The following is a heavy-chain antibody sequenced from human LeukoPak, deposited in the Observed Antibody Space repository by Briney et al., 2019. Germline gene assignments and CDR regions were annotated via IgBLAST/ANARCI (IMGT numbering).Heavy chain of an antibody. Sequence: GGSLRLSCSASGFTFSYYAMHWVRQAPGKGLEYVSAVTSNGGSTYYADSVMGRFIISRDNSKNTLYLQMSSLRADDTAVYYCVKALGSGSYHPIDHWGQGTLVTVSS. J-gene: IGHJ4*02. CDR2: VTSNGGST. CDR3: VKALGSGSYHPIDH. D-gene: IGHD1-26*01. CDR1: GFTFSYYA. V-gene: IGHV3-64D*09.